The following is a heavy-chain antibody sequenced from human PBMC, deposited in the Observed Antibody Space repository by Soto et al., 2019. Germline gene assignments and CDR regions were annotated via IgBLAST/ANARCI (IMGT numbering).Heavy chain of an antibody. CDR1: GFSFSDYD. V-gene: IGHV3-30*18. J-gene: IGHJ4*02. CDR2: ISYEGSNK. Sequence: QVQLVESGGGVVQPGRSLRLSCAASGFSFSDYDIYWVRQAPGKGLEWVAFISYEGSNKYYVDSVKGRFTISRDNSKNTLYLQMNSLRAEDTAVYYCANFDGGPFDYWGQGTLVTVSS. CDR3: ANFDGGPFDY. D-gene: IGHD2-15*01.